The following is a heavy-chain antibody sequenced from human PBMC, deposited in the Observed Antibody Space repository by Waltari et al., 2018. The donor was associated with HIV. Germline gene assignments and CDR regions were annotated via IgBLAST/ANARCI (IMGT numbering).Heavy chain of an antibody. CDR3: ARRQQLTD. CDR2: IKEDGSGI. V-gene: IGHV3-7*01. J-gene: IGHJ4*02. D-gene: IGHD6-13*01. Sequence: EVRLVESGGGLVQPGGSLRLSCAASGFTFSSSWMTWVRQAPGKGREWVANIKEDGSGIHYVDSVKGRFTISRDNAKNSLYLQRNSLRAEDTAVYYCARRQQLTDWGQGTLVTVSS. CDR1: GFTFSSSW.